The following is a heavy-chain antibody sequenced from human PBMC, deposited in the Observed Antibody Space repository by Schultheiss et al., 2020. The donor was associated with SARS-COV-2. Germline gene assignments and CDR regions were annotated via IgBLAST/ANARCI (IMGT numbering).Heavy chain of an antibody. CDR3: AKSGKYSYGWYYYYGMDV. CDR2: INHSGST. Sequence: SETLSLTCAVYGGSFSGYYWSWIRQPPGKGLEWIGEINHSGSTNYNPSLKSRVTISVDTSKNQFSLKLSSVTAADTAVYYCAKSGKYSYGWYYYYGMDVWGQGTTVTVSS. D-gene: IGHD5-18*01. V-gene: IGHV4-34*01. CDR1: GGSFSGYY. J-gene: IGHJ6*02.